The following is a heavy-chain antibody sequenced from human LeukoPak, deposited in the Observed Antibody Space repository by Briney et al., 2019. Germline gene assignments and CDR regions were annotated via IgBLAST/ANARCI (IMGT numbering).Heavy chain of an antibody. V-gene: IGHV4-39*01. Sequence: SETLSLTCTVSGGSISSSSYYWGWIRQPPGKGLEWIGSIYYSGSTYYNPSLKSRVTISVDTSKNQFSLKLSSVTAADTAVYYCAGHVIGIVVVTAIKYYFDYWGQGTLVTVSS. D-gene: IGHD2-21*02. CDR3: AGHVIGIVVVTAIKYYFDY. J-gene: IGHJ4*02. CDR1: GGSISSSSYY. CDR2: IYYSGST.